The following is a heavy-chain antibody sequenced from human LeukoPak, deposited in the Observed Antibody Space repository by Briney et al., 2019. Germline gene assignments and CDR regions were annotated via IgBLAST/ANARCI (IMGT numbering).Heavy chain of an antibody. CDR3: ARGPDYYDSSGPGYFQH. J-gene: IGHJ1*01. CDR1: GYTFTSYY. Sequence: GASVKVSCKASGYTFTSYYMHWVRQAPGQGLEWMGIINPSGGSTSYAQKFQGRVTRTRDTSTSTVYMELSSLRSEDTAVYYCARGPDYYDSSGPGYFQHWGQGTLVTVSS. V-gene: IGHV1-46*01. D-gene: IGHD3-22*01. CDR2: INPSGGST.